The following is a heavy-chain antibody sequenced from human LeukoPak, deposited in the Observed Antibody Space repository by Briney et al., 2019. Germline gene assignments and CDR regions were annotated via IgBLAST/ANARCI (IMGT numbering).Heavy chain of an antibody. CDR1: GDSISTYY. Sequence: SETLSLTCTVSGDSISTYYWSWIRQPPGKGLEWIGYIHYSGSTDYSPSLKSRVTISVDTSKSQLSLKLRSVTAADTAVYYCAREYSSFEYWGPGTLVTVSS. CDR2: IHYSGST. V-gene: IGHV4-59*01. J-gene: IGHJ4*02. CDR3: AREYSSFEY. D-gene: IGHD6-13*01.